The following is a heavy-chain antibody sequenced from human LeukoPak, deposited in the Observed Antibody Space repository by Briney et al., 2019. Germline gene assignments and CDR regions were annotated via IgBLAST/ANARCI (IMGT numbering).Heavy chain of an antibody. CDR1: GGSISSYY. J-gene: IGHJ4*02. Sequence: KPSETLSLTCTVSGGSISSYYWSWLRQPPGKGLEWIGYIYYSGSTNYNASLTNRVTISVDTSKNQFSLKLSSVTAADTAVYYCARGVGYCSGGSCYSYFDYWGQGTLVTVSS. CDR2: IYYSGST. D-gene: IGHD2-15*01. V-gene: IGHV4-59*01. CDR3: ARGVGYCSGGSCYSYFDY.